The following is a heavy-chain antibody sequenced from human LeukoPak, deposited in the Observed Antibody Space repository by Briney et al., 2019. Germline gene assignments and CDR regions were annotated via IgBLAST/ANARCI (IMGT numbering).Heavy chain of an antibody. CDR3: ARDVNWNYCDY. J-gene: IGHJ4*01. CDR1: GFTFSSYS. D-gene: IGHD1-20*01. V-gene: IGHV3-21*01. CDR2: ISGSSSYI. Sequence: GGSLRLSCAASGFTFSSYSMNWVRQAPGKGLEWVSSISGSSSYIYYADSVKGRFTISRDNAKNSLYVQMNSLRAEDTAVYYCARDVNWNYCDYWGHGTLVTVSS.